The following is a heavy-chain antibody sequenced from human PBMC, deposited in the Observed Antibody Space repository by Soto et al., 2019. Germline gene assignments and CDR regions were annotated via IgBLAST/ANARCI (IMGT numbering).Heavy chain of an antibody. J-gene: IGHJ3*02. CDR3: VRGDDGGPNAFDI. D-gene: IGHD2-21*01. CDR2: ILSDGSRQ. CDR1: GFTFPKYG. Sequence: QVQLVESGGGVVQPGQSLTLSCAASGFTFPKYGMHWVRQPPGKGLEWVALILSDGSRQWYRDSVRGRFSISRDNRKNTLNLQMDSVRVEDAAVYYCVRGDDGGPNAFDIWGQGTMVTVSS. V-gene: IGHV3-33*03.